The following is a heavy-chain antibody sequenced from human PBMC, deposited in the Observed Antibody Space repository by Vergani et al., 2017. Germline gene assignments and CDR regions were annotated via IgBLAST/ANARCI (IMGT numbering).Heavy chain of an antibody. CDR1: GFTYISYA. Sequence: EVQLLESGGGFVQPGGSLRLSCAASGFTYISYAMTWVRQAPGKGLEWVSTISGSGGSTYYADSVRGRFTISRDNSKNTLYLQMNSLRAEDTAVYYCAREYEGSGWFNAFDIWGQGTMVTVSS. D-gene: IGHD6-19*01. CDR3: AREYEGSGWFNAFDI. V-gene: IGHV3-23*01. J-gene: IGHJ3*02. CDR2: ISGSGGST.